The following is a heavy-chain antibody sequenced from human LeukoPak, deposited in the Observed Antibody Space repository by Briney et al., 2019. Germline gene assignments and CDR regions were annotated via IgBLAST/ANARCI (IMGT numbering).Heavy chain of an antibody. CDR3: ARLMRVAYGSGSYYDARELDY. D-gene: IGHD3-10*01. CDR2: INHSGST. J-gene: IGHJ4*02. V-gene: IGHV4-34*01. Sequence: PSETLSLTCAVYGGSFSGYYWSWIRQPPGKGLEWIGEINHSGSTNYNPSLKSRVTISVDTSKNQFSLKLSSVTAADTAVYYCARLMRVAYGSGSYYDARELDYWGQGTLVTVSS. CDR1: GGSFSGYY.